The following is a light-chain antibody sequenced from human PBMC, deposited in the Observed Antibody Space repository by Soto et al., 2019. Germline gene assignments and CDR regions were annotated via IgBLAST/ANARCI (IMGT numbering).Light chain of an antibody. CDR2: KAS. J-gene: IGKJ4*01. CDR1: QSISIW. V-gene: IGKV1-5*03. CDR3: QQYESYPLT. Sequence: DIQMTQSPSTLSASVGDRVTITCRASQSISIWLAWYQQKPGKAPKLLIYKASSLASGVPSRFSGSGSGTELTLTISSLQPDDFATYYCQQYESYPLTFGRGTKVEIK.